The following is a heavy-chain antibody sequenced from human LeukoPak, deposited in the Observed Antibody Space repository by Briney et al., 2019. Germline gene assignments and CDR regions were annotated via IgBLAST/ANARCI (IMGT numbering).Heavy chain of an antibody. CDR2: IHDSGST. D-gene: IGHD2-21*01. J-gene: IGHJ5*02. CDR3: ARRVAVGVLWGNWFDP. Sequence: SETLSLTCIVSGGSITTCDKCWGRLPPPPGQGLVWIGAIHDSGSTYYNPSLQSRVSISVDTSKNEFSLKLSTVTAADAAVYFCARRVAVGVLWGNWFDPWGQGTRLTVSS. CDR1: GGSITTCDKC. V-gene: IGHV4-39*07.